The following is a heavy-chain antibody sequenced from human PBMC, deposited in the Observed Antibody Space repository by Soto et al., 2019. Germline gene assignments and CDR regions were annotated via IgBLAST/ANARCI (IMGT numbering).Heavy chain of an antibody. Sequence: ASVKVSCKASGYTFTGYYMHWVRQAPGQGLEWMGWINPNSGGTNYAQKFQGWVTMTRDTSISTAYMELSRLRSDDTAVYYCARGGGAVAGTRWFDPWGQGTLVTVSS. V-gene: IGHV1-2*04. D-gene: IGHD6-19*01. CDR2: INPNSGGT. J-gene: IGHJ5*02. CDR3: ARGGGAVAGTRWFDP. CDR1: GYTFTGYY.